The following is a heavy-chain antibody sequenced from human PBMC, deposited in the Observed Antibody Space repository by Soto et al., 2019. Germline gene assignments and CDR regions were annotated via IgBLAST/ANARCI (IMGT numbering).Heavy chain of an antibody. CDR1: GFTFSTYA. J-gene: IGHJ6*02. CDR3: ARENGHPGHNYAMDV. V-gene: IGHV3-23*01. D-gene: IGHD2-8*01. Sequence: VGSLRLSCAASGFTFSTYAMSWVRQAPGKGLEWVSAISGSGDVTRYSDSVEGRFTVSRDNAKKSLYLQMNSLRVEDTAVYYCARENGHPGHNYAMDVWGQGTTVTVSS. CDR2: ISGSGDVT.